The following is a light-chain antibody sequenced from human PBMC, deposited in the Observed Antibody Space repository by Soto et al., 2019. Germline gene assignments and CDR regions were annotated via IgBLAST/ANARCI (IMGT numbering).Light chain of an antibody. V-gene: IGKV1-5*01. Sequence: DIQMTQSPPTLSASVGDRVTITCRASQSIRHYLAWYQQMPGKAPKLLIYGASTLLGGVPSRFSGSGSGTDFTLTISSLQTDDFGTYFCQHHNSYSQTFGQGTKVDIE. CDR2: GAS. CDR3: QHHNSYSQT. CDR1: QSIRHY. J-gene: IGKJ1*01.